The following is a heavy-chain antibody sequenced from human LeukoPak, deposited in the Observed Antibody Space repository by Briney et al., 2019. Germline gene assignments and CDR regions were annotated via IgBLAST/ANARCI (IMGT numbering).Heavy chain of an antibody. D-gene: IGHD1-26*01. CDR3: ARDKRGANWFDP. CDR2: ISGSSTYI. Sequence: SGGSLRLSCSASGFTFSTYTMNWVRQAPGKGLEWVSSISGSSTYIYYADSVKGRCTISRDNAKNSLYLQMNSLRAEDTAVYCCARDKRGANWFDPWGQGTLVTVSS. V-gene: IGHV3-21*01. J-gene: IGHJ5*02. CDR1: GFTFSTYT.